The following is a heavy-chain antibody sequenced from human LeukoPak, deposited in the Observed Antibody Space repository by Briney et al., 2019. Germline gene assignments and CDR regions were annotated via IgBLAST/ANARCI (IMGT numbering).Heavy chain of an antibody. CDR1: GDSISSGAYS. CDR2: IFHTGST. J-gene: IGHJ4*02. D-gene: IGHD3-10*01. V-gene: IGHV4-30-2*01. CDR3: ARVLLWFGESDY. Sequence: SQTLSLTCVVSGDSISSGAYSWSWIRQPPGKGLEWIGYIFHTGSTFYNPSLKSRLTISVDNSKNQFSLRLSSVTAADTAVYYCARVLLWFGESDYWGQGTLVTVSS.